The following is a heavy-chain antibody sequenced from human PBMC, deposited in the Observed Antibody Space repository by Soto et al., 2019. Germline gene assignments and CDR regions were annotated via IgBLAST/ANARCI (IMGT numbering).Heavy chain of an antibody. J-gene: IGHJ4*02. Sequence: GESLKISCKGSGYSFTSYWIGWVRQMPGKGLEGMGLIYPGDSDTRYSPSFQGQVTISADKSISTAYLQWSSLKASDTAMYSCARPARGEQQLAPFGYWGQGTLVTVSS. CDR1: GYSFTSYW. D-gene: IGHD6-13*01. CDR3: ARPARGEQQLAPFGY. CDR2: IYPGDSDT. V-gene: IGHV5-51*01.